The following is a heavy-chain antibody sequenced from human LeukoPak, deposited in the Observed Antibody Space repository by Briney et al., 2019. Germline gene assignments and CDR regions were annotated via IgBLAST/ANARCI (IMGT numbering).Heavy chain of an antibody. J-gene: IGHJ4*02. CDR3: ARDWGAYYHFFVY. V-gene: IGHV3-7*01. CDR2: IKQDGSER. Sequence: PGGSLRLSCEASGFSMSVYWMSWVRQAPGKGLEWVGNIKQDGSERNYVDSVKGRFTISRDNAKKSLYLQMNSLRAEDTAVYYCARDWGAYYHFFVYWGQGTLVTVSP. D-gene: IGHD3-22*01. CDR1: GFSMSVYW.